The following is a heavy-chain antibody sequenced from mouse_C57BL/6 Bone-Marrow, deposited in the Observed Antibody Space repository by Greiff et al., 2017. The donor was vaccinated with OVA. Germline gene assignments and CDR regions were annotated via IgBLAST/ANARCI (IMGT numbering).Heavy chain of an antibody. Sequence: VQLQQPGAELVKPGASVKMSCKASGYTFTSYWITWVKQRPGQGLEWIGDIYPGSGSTNYNEKFKSKATLTVDTSSSTAYMQLSSLTSEDSAVYYCARYRYGSSYGFAYWGQGTLVTVSA. V-gene: IGHV1-55*01. J-gene: IGHJ3*01. CDR3: ARYRYGSSYGFAY. D-gene: IGHD1-1*01. CDR2: IYPGSGST. CDR1: GYTFTSYW.